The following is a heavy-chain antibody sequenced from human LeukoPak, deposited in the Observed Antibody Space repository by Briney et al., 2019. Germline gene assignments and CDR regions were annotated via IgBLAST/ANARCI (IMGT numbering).Heavy chain of an antibody. J-gene: IGHJ4*02. CDR1: GGSISSGSYY. D-gene: IGHD3-10*01. CDR2: IYTSGST. CDR3: AREQYYGSHFDY. Sequence: PSQTLSLTCTVSGGSISSGSYYWNWIRQPAGKGLEWIGRIYTSGSTNYNPSLKSRVTMSVDTSKNQFSLKLSSVTAADTAVYYCAREQYYGSHFDYWGQGTLVTVSS. V-gene: IGHV4-61*02.